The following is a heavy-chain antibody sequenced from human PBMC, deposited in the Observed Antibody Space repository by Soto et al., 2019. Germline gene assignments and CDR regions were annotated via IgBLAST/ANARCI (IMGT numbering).Heavy chain of an antibody. Sequence: SETLSLTCAVSGDSISSGGYYWNWIRQHPGKGLEWIGYIYYSGITQYNPSLKSRVTISVDASKHQISLKVSSVTAADTAVYYCARAAATGHPVVPDYWGRGTLVTVSS. D-gene: IGHD2-15*01. CDR1: GDSISSGGYY. CDR3: ARAAATGHPVVPDY. V-gene: IGHV4-31*11. J-gene: IGHJ4*02. CDR2: IYYSGIT.